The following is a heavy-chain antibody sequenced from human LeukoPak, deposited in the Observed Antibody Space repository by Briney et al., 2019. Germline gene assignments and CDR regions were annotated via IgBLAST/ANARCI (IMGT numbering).Heavy chain of an antibody. CDR3: AKSMGYSYGHDAFDI. CDR1: GFTFDDYA. CDR2: ISWNSGGI. V-gene: IGHV3-9*03. J-gene: IGHJ3*02. Sequence: GGSLRLSCAASGFTFDDYAIHWVRHAPGKGLEWVSGISWNSGGIGYADSVKGRFTISRDNAKNSLYLQMNSLRAEDMALYYCAKSMGYSYGHDAFDIWGQGTMVTVSS. D-gene: IGHD5-18*01.